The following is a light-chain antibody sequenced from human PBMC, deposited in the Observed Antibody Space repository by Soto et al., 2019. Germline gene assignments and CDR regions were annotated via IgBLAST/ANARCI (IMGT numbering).Light chain of an antibody. CDR3: QYYGSSPWT. Sequence: EIVLTQSPGTLSLSPGERGTLSCRASQSVSSNYLAWYQQKPGQAPRLLIYSAFSRATGIRDRFSGGGSGTDFTLTISRLEPEDFAVYYCQYYGSSPWTFGQGTKVEIK. V-gene: IGKV3-20*01. CDR2: SAF. J-gene: IGKJ1*01. CDR1: QSVSSNY.